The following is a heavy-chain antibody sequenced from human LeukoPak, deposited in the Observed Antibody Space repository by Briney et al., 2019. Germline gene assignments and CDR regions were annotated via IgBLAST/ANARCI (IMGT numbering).Heavy chain of an antibody. V-gene: IGHV3-43*01. Sequence: GGSLRLSLVASGFNFRRYTMHWVRQVPGKGLEWVSLFSGNGKTTYYADSVKGRFTIFRDDSKNSVTLQMNSLRSDDSALYFCAKEGGTMFFDSWGQGTLVTVSS. CDR3: AKEGGTMFFDS. CDR2: FSGNGKTT. D-gene: IGHD3-3*01. CDR1: GFNFRRYT. J-gene: IGHJ5*01.